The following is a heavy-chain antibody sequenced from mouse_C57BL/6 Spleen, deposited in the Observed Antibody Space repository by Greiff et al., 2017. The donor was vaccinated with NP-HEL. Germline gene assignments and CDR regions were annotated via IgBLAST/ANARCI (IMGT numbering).Heavy chain of an antibody. CDR3: ARYGGGNSFAY. CDR1: GYTFTSYW. V-gene: IGHV1-59*01. D-gene: IGHD2-1*01. Sequence: QVQLQQPGAELVRPGTSVKLSCKASGYTFTSYWMHWVKQRPGQGLEWIGVIDPSDSYTNYNQKFKGKATCTVDTSSSTAYMQLSSLTSEDSAVYYCARYGGGNSFAYWGQGTLVTVSA. J-gene: IGHJ3*01. CDR2: IDPSDSYT.